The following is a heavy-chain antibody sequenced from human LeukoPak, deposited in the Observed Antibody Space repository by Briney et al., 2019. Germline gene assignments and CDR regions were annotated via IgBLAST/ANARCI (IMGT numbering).Heavy chain of an antibody. CDR1: GFIFSTYW. J-gene: IGHJ2*01. CDR2: IKQDGSEK. CDR3: ARVRTEWYIDL. Sequence: PGGSLRLSCAASGFIFSTYWVTRVRQAPGMGLEWVANIKQDGSEKFYVDSVKGRFTISRDNAKNSLYLQMNSLRAEDTAVYYCARVRTEWYIDLWGRGTLVTVST. D-gene: IGHD2-8*02. V-gene: IGHV3-7*01.